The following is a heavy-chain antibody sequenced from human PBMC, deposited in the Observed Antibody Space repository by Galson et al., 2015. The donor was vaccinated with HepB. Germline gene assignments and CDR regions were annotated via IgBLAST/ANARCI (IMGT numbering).Heavy chain of an antibody. J-gene: IGHJ4*02. D-gene: IGHD3-16*02. CDR3: ARDPGPLYHYVPEKTYYFDS. CDR2: MYAGGAT. Sequence: SLRLSCAVSGVTVSRNYMSWVRQGTGKGLEWVSVMYAGGATYYADSVRGRFTISRDISKNMMYLHMNSLRPEDTAVYYCARDPGPLYHYVPEKTYYFDSWGQGTLVTVSS. CDR1: GVTVSRNY. V-gene: IGHV3-66*02.